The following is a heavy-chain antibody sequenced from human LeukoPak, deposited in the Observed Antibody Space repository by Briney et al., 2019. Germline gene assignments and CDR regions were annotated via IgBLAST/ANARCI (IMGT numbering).Heavy chain of an antibody. Sequence: GGSLRLSCAASGFTFSSYAMSWVPQAPGKGLEWVSAISGSGGSTYYADSVKGRFTISRDNSKNTLYLQMNSLRAEDTAVYYCAKDRENYYDSSGYTSDWGQGTLVTVSS. D-gene: IGHD3-22*01. CDR1: GFTFSSYA. CDR2: ISGSGGST. V-gene: IGHV3-23*01. CDR3: AKDRENYYDSSGYTSD. J-gene: IGHJ4*02.